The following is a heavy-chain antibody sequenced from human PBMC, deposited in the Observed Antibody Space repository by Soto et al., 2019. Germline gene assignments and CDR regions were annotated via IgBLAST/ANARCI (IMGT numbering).Heavy chain of an antibody. Sequence: SGPTLVNPTQTLTLTCTFSGFSLSTSGVGVGWIRQPPEKALEWLALIYWDDDKRYSPSLKSRLTITKDTSKNQVVLTMTNMDPVDTATYYCAHSYYDFWSGYYLTYFDYWGQGTLVTVSS. V-gene: IGHV2-5*02. D-gene: IGHD3-3*01. CDR2: IYWDDDK. CDR1: GFSLSTSGVG. J-gene: IGHJ4*02. CDR3: AHSYYDFWSGYYLTYFDY.